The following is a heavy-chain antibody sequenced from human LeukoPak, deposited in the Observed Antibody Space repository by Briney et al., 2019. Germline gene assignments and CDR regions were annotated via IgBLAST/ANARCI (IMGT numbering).Heavy chain of an antibody. Sequence: SETLSLTCTVSGGSISSYYWSWIRQPPGKGLEWIGYIYYTGSTNYNPSLRSRVTISVDTSKNQFSLKLSSVTAADTAVYYCARSHGSGSYYNLNDYWGQGTLVTVSS. CDR3: ARSHGSGSYYNLNDY. J-gene: IGHJ4*02. D-gene: IGHD3-10*01. CDR1: GGSISSYY. V-gene: IGHV4-59*01. CDR2: IYYTGST.